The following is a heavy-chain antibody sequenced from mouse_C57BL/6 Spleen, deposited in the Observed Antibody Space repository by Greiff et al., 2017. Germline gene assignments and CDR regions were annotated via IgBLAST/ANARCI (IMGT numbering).Heavy chain of an antibody. J-gene: IGHJ3*01. Sequence: QVQLQQSGPELVKPGASVKISCKASGYAFSSSWMNWVKQRPGKGLEWIGRINPGDGDTNYNGKFKGKATLTADKSSSTAYMQLSSLTSEDSAVYFCAQTDQAPFAYWGQGTLVTVSA. CDR1: GYAFSSSW. D-gene: IGHD3-2*02. CDR2: INPGDGDT. CDR3: AQTDQAPFAY. V-gene: IGHV1-82*01.